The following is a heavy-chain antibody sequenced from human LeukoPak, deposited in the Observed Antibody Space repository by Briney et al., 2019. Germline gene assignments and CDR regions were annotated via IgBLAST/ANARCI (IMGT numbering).Heavy chain of an antibody. Sequence: GGSLRLSCAASGFTVSSNYMSWVRQAPGKGLEWVSVIYSGGSTYYADSVKGRFTISRDNSKNTLYLQMNSLRAEDTAVYYCARGAVGATLGDAFDIWGQGTMVTVSS. CDR3: ARGAVGATLGDAFDI. D-gene: IGHD1-26*01. CDR1: GFTVSSNY. V-gene: IGHV3-66*01. CDR2: IYSGGST. J-gene: IGHJ3*02.